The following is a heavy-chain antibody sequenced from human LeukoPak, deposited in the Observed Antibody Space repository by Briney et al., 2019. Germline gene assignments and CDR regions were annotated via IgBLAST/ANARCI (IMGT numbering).Heavy chain of an antibody. CDR3: ARGRDGYIFDY. V-gene: IGHV3-74*01. CDR2: INTDGTNT. CDR1: GFTFSSSW. D-gene: IGHD5-24*01. J-gene: IGHJ4*02. Sequence: GGSLRLSCAASGFTFSSSWMHWVRQAPGKGLVWVSRINTDGTNTDYADSVKGRFTISRDNAKNTLYLQMNSLRAEDTAVYYCARGRDGYIFDYWGQGTLVTVSS.